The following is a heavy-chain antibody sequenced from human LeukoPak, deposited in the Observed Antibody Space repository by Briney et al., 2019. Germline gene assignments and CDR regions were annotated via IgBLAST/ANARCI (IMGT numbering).Heavy chain of an antibody. J-gene: IGHJ5*02. Sequence: ASVTVSFKSSGYTFTSYYMHWVRQPPSQGLDWMGIINPSGGSTSYAQKFQGRVTMTRDTSTSTVYMELSSLRSEDTAVYYCARGTEITMVRGVPMPGWFDPWGQGTLVTVSS. CDR1: GYTFTSYY. V-gene: IGHV1-46*01. D-gene: IGHD3-10*01. CDR2: INPSGGST. CDR3: ARGTEITMVRGVPMPGWFDP.